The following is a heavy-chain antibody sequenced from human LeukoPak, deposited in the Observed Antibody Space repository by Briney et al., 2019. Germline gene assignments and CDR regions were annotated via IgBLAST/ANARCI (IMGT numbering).Heavy chain of an antibody. V-gene: IGHV4-39*01. D-gene: IGHD5-12*01. J-gene: IGHJ4*02. Sequence: PSETLSLTCTVSGGSISSSDYYWGWIRQPPGKGLEWIGNIYYSGSTYYNPSLKSRATIYVDTSKNQFSLKLNPVTAADTAVYYCARWVATPRGYFDYWGQGTLVTISS. CDR3: ARWVATPRGYFDY. CDR2: IYYSGST. CDR1: GGSISSSDYY.